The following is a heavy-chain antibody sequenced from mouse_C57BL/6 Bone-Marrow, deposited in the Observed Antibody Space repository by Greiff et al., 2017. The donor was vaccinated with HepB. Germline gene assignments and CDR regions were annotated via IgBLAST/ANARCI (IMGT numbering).Heavy chain of an antibody. CDR3: AREDYGNYGVYYFDY. Sequence: QVQLQQPGAELVQPGASVMLSCKASGYTFTSFWMQWVLQRPGQGLEWIGEIDPSDSYTNYNQKFKGKATLTVDKSSSTAYMQLSSLTSEDSAVYYCAREDYGNYGVYYFDYWGQGTTLTVSS. J-gene: IGHJ2*01. V-gene: IGHV1-50*01. CDR2: IDPSDSYT. CDR1: GYTFTSFW. D-gene: IGHD2-1*01.